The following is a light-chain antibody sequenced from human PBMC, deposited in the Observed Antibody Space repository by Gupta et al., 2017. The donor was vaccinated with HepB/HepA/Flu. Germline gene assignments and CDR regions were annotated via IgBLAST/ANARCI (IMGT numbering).Light chain of an antibody. CDR2: DAS. CDR3: QPRSNWPPGLT. J-gene: IGKJ4*01. Sequence: IVLLPPPATVSLSPGKRATLSCRDSQSVSSNLDWYQQKPGQAPRLLLYDASNRATGIPARFSGSGSRTDVSLPISSLEPEDIAVFYSQPRSNWPPGLTCGGETKVEIK. CDR1: QSVSSN. V-gene: IGKV3-11*01.